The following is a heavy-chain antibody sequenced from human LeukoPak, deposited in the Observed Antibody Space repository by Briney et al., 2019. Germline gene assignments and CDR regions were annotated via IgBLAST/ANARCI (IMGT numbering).Heavy chain of an antibody. V-gene: IGHV3-66*01. CDR1: GFTVSSNY. D-gene: IGHD6-13*01. Sequence: GGYLRLSCAASGFTVSSNYMSWVRPAQGKGLEWVSVIYSGGSTYYADSVKGRFTISRDNSKNTLYLQMNSLRAEDTAVYYCAREIGSSSWSAYGMDVWGQGTTVTVSS. CDR3: AREIGSSSWSAYGMDV. J-gene: IGHJ6*02. CDR2: IYSGGST.